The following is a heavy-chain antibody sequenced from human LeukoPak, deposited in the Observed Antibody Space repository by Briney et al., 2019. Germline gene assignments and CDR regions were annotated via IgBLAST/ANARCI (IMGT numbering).Heavy chain of an antibody. V-gene: IGHV1-8*01. CDR1: GDTFSRYD. CDR3: ASGGGSGTWGAYYYYAMDV. J-gene: IGHJ6*02. D-gene: IGHD3-10*01. Sequence: ASVKVSCKASGDTFSRYDINWVRRATGQGLEWMGWMYPNSGNTGYAQKFQGRVTMTRNTSISTAYMELSGLRSEDTAVYYCASGGGSGTWGAYYYYAMDVWGQGTTVTVSS. CDR2: MYPNSGNT.